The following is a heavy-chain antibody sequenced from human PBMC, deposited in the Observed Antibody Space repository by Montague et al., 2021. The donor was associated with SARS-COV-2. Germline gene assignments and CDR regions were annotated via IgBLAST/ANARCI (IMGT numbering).Heavy chain of an antibody. D-gene: IGHD3-9*01. Sequence: SETLSLTCTVSGVSVTDYYWSWIRQPPGKGLEWVGDVLYNKGTNFNSSLKSRVAISVDTSKNQFSLRLTSVTAADTALDYCVRHPHYDGLNGPPDFWDQGTLVTVSS. CDR3: VRHPHYDGLNGPPDF. CDR1: GVSVTDYY. CDR2: VLYNKGT. J-gene: IGHJ4*02. V-gene: IGHV4-59*08.